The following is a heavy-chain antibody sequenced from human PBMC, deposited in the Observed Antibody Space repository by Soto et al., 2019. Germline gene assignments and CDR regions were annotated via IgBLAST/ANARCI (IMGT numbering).Heavy chain of an antibody. J-gene: IGHJ5*02. D-gene: IGHD6-13*01. CDR1: GYTFTSHA. CDR2: INAGNGNT. Sequence: QVQLVQSGAEEKKPGASVKVSCKASGYTFTSHAMHWVRQAPGQRLEWMGWINAGNGNTKYSQKFQGRVTITTDTSASTAYMELSSLRSEDTAVYYWARDGIAAAGTSWFDPWGQGTLVTVSS. V-gene: IGHV1-3*05. CDR3: ARDGIAAAGTSWFDP.